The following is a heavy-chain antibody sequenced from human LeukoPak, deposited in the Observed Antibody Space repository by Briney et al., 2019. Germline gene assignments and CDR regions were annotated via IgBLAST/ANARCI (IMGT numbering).Heavy chain of an antibody. D-gene: IGHD3-22*01. Sequence: SVTVSCKASGGTFSSYAISWVRQAPGQGLGWMGGFIPIFGTANYAQKFQGRVTITADESTSTAYMELSSLRSEDTAVYYCARVWSSGYYYHFDYWGQGTLVTVSS. J-gene: IGHJ4*02. CDR2: FIPIFGTA. V-gene: IGHV1-69*13. CDR1: GGTFSSYA. CDR3: ARVWSSGYYYHFDY.